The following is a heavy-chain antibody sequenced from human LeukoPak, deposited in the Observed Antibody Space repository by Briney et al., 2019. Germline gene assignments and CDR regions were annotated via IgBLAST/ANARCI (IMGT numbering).Heavy chain of an antibody. D-gene: IGHD2-21*01. CDR1: GLTFHDYA. Sequence: GGSLRLSCAISGLTFHDYAMTWVRQAPGKGLEWVSTIVGDSSKTYYADSVKGRFTSSRDNSNYMLFLHMNSLRAEDTAIYYCAKLPYNYYYLDVWGKGTTVTVSS. V-gene: IGHV3-23*01. CDR3: AKLPYNYYYLDV. J-gene: IGHJ6*03. CDR2: IVGDSSKT.